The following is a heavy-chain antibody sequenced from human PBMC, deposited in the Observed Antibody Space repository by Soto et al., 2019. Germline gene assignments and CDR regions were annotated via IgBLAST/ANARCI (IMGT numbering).Heavy chain of an antibody. CDR2: INPNSGGT. D-gene: IGHD6-13*01. Sequence: QVQLVQSGAEVKKPGASVKVSCKASGYTFTGYYMHWVRQAPGQGLEWMGWINPNSGGTNYAQKFQGWVTMTRDTSINTAYMELSRLRSDDTAVYYCARDQGIAAAGTPFDYWGQGTLVTVSS. CDR1: GYTFTGYY. CDR3: ARDQGIAAAGTPFDY. V-gene: IGHV1-2*04. J-gene: IGHJ4*02.